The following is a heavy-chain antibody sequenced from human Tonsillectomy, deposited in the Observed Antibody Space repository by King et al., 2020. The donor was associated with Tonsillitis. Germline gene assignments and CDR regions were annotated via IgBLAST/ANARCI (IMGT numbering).Heavy chain of an antibody. J-gene: IGHJ4*02. Sequence: QLQESGPGLVKPSQTLSLTCTVSGVSISSGGYYWSWIRQHPGKGLEWIGYISNSGSTDYNPSLKSRLTISVDTSKNQFSLRLRSVTAADTAVYYCARGRDYGGNPGDYWGQGTLVTVSS. CDR2: ISNSGST. D-gene: IGHD4-23*01. CDR1: GVSISSGGYY. CDR3: ARGRDYGGNPGDY. V-gene: IGHV4-31*03.